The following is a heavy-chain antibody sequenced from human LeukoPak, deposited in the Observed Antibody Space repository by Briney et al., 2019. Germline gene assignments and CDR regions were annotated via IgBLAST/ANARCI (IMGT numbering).Heavy chain of an antibody. J-gene: IGHJ6*02. CDR1: SGSISSYY. CDR2: IYYSGST. V-gene: IGHV4-59*01. CDR3: ARQWLTYYYGMDV. Sequence: SSETLSLTCTVSSGSISSYYWSWIRQPPGKGLEWIGYIYYSGSTNYNPSLKSRVTISVDTSKNQFSLKLSSVTAADTAVYYCARQWLTYYYGMDVWGQGTTVTVSS. D-gene: IGHD6-19*01.